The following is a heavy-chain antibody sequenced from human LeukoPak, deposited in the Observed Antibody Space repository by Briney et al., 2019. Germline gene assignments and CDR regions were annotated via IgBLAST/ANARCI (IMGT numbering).Heavy chain of an antibody. CDR2: IYYSGST. Sequence: PSETLSLTCTVSGGSISSSSYYWGWIRQPPGKGLEWIGNIYYSGSTYYNPSLKSRVTISVDTSKNQFSLKLSSVTAADTAVYYCARDVRNYFDYWGQGTLVTVSS. V-gene: IGHV4-39*07. CDR3: ARDVRNYFDY. J-gene: IGHJ4*02. CDR1: GGSISSSSYY.